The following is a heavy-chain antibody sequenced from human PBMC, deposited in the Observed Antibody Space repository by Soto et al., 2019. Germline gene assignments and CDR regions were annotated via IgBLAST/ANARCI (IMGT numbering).Heavy chain of an antibody. J-gene: IGHJ3*01. CDR3: AKATATGGGAFDF. V-gene: IGHV3-23*01. D-gene: IGHD2-8*02. Sequence: GGSLRLSCAASGFPCGSYDMTWVRQAPGKGLEWISTILVDGRTFYVDSVKGRFTISRDNSRNTVYLQMNSLTAGDTALYYCAKATATGGGAFDFCGQGTMVTVSS. CDR2: ILVDGRT. CDR1: GFPCGSYD.